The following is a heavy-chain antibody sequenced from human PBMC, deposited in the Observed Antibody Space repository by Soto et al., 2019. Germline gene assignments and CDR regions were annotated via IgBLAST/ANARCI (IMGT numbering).Heavy chain of an antibody. CDR1: GYTFTSYD. CDR2: MNPNRGNT. V-gene: IGHV1-8*01. CDR3: ARRSAVTGVNRAWFDP. J-gene: IGHJ5*02. D-gene: IGHD1-20*01. Sequence: QVQLVQSGAEVKKPGASVKVSCKASGYTFTSYDINWVRQATGQGLEWLGWMNPNRGNTGYAQKFQGRVTMTRDTSISTADRELSSLRSEDTAVYFCARRSAVTGVNRAWFDPWGQGTLVTVSS.